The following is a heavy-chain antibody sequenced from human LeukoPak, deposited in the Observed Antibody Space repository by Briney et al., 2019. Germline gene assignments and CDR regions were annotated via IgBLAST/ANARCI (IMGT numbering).Heavy chain of an antibody. V-gene: IGHV3-23*01. J-gene: IGHJ4*02. D-gene: IGHD3-10*01. CDR2: ISHSGGTT. Sequence: PGGSLRLSCAASGFTFSSYAMSWVRQAPGKGPEWVSAISHSGGTTYYADSVKGRFTITRDNSKNTLYLQMNSLRAEDTAVYYCAKSLSSRGLIIPKTSRYFDYWGQGTLVTVSS. CDR3: AKSLSSRGLIIPKTSRYFDY. CDR1: GFTFSSYA.